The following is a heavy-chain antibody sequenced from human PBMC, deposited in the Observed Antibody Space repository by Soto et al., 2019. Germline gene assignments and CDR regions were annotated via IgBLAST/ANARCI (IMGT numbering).Heavy chain of an antibody. CDR1: GFTCITFT. CDR2: IIGGDGDK. CDR3: AKDRDPDGIWTFDS. J-gene: IGHJ5*01. D-gene: IGHD2-15*01. V-gene: IGHV3-23*01. Sequence: PGESLKISCAASGFTCITFTMNWVRQAPGKGLEWVSGIIGGDGDKFYSDSAKGRFTISRDNSKDMLFLQMSSLRVDDTAVYYCAKDRDPDGIWTFDSWGQGTLVTVSS.